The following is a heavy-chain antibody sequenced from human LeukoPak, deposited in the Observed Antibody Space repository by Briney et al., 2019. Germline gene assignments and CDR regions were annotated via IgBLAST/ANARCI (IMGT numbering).Heavy chain of an antibody. CDR1: GFTFSSYG. V-gene: IGHV3-30*02. Sequence: PGGSLRLSRAASGFTFSSYGMHWVRQAPGKGLEWVAFIRYDGSNKYYADSVKGRFTISRDNSKNTLYLQMNSLRAEDTAVYYCANLYGSGSIHGGYWGQGTLVTVSS. CDR2: IRYDGSNK. D-gene: IGHD3-10*01. CDR3: ANLYGSGSIHGGY. J-gene: IGHJ4*02.